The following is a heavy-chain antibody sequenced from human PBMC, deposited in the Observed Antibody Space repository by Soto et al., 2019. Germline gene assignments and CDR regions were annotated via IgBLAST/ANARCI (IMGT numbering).Heavy chain of an antibody. CDR1: GYTFTSYG. CDR3: ARPPFGISGYYFYFDY. Sequence: ASVKVSCKASGYTFTSYGISWVRQAPGQGLEWMGWISAYNGNTNYAQKLQGRVTMTTDTSTSTAYMELRSLRSDDTAVYYCARPPFGISGYYFYFDYWDQGTLVTVSS. D-gene: IGHD3-22*01. J-gene: IGHJ4*02. V-gene: IGHV1-18*01. CDR2: ISAYNGNT.